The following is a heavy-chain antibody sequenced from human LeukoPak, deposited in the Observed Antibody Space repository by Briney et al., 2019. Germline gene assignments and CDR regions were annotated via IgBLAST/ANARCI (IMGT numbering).Heavy chain of an antibody. CDR2: ISSSGSTI. Sequence: GGSLRLSCAASGFTFSDFYMSWIRQAPGKGREWISYISSSGSTIYHADSVKGRFTISRDNAKNFLYLQMDSLRAEDTAVYDCASGCSCTRCYGGRRWFDPWGQGTLVTVSS. J-gene: IGHJ5*02. V-gene: IGHV3-11*01. CDR3: ASGCSCTRCYGGRRWFDP. D-gene: IGHD2-2*01. CDR1: GFTFSDFY.